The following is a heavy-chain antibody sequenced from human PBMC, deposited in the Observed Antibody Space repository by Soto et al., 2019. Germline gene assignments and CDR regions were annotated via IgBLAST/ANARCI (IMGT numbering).Heavy chain of an antibody. CDR3: AREGPGEAFDI. CDR1: GFTFSSYG. D-gene: IGHD3-10*01. CDR2: IWYDGSNK. J-gene: IGHJ3*02. V-gene: IGHV3-33*01. Sequence: VQLVESGGGVVQPGRSLRLSCAASGFTFSSYGMHWVRQAPGKGLEWVAVIWYDGSNKYYADSVKGRFTISRDNSKNTLYLQMNSLRAEDTAVYYCAREGPGEAFDIWGQGTMVTVSS.